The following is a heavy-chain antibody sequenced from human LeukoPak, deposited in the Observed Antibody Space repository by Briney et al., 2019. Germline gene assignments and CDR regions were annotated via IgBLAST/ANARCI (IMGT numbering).Heavy chain of an antibody. V-gene: IGHV1-69*05. J-gene: IGHJ6*03. CDR2: IIPIFGTA. Sequence: GASVKVSCKASGGTFSSYAISWVRQAPGQGLEWMGGIIPIFGTANYAQKFQGRVTITTDESTSTAYMGLSSLRSEDTAVYYCARASERYQLLPPYYYYYMDVWGKGTTVTVSS. CDR3: ARASERYQLLPPYYYYYMDV. D-gene: IGHD2-2*01. CDR1: GGTFSSYA.